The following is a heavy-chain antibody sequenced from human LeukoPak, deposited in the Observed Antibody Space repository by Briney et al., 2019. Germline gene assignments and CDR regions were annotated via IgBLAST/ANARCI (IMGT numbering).Heavy chain of an antibody. Sequence: GESLKISCKGSGYSFTSYWIGWVRQMPGKGLEWTGIIYPGDSDTRYSPSFQGQVTISADKSISTAYLQWSSLKASDTAMYYCARRGSYGDSYNWFDPWGQGTLVTVSS. CDR3: ARRGSYGDSYNWFDP. J-gene: IGHJ5*02. CDR2: IYPGDSDT. D-gene: IGHD4-17*01. V-gene: IGHV5-51*01. CDR1: GYSFTSYW.